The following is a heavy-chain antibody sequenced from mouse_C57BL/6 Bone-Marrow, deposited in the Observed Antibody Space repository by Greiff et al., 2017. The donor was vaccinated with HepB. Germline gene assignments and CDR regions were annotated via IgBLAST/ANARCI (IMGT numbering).Heavy chain of an antibody. CDR2: INPSNGGT. D-gene: IGHD2-14*01. Sequence: QVHVKQPGTELVKPGASVKLSCKASGYTFTSYWMHWVKQRPGQGLEWIGNINPSNGGTNYNEKFKSKATLTVDKSSSTAYMQLSSLTSEDSAVYYCARSRYDPTYYFDYWGQGTTLTVSS. J-gene: IGHJ2*01. V-gene: IGHV1-53*01. CDR3: ARSRYDPTYYFDY. CDR1: GYTFTSYW.